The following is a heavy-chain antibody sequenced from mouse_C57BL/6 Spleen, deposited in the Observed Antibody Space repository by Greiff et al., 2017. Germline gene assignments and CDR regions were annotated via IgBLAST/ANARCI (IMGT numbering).Heavy chain of an antibody. J-gene: IGHJ4*01. D-gene: IGHD2-3*01. Sequence: EVKVEESEGGLVQPGSSMKLSCTASGFTFSDYYMAWVRQVPEKGLEWVANINYDGSSTYYLDSLKSRFIISRDNAKNILYLQMSSLKSEDTATYYCARDDGYYGYAMDYWGQGTSVTVSS. CDR2: INYDGSST. V-gene: IGHV5-16*01. CDR3: ARDDGYYGYAMDY. CDR1: GFTFSDYY.